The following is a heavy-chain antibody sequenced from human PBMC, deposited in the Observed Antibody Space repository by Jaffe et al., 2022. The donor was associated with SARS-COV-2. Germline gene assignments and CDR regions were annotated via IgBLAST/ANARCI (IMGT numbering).Heavy chain of an antibody. J-gene: IGHJ4*02. CDR2: ITSTSSYL. CDR3: ARRHDNRGYHPPGPFDY. D-gene: IGHD3-22*01. CDR1: GFTFSSYS. Sequence: EVQLVESGGGLVKPGGSLRLSCAASGFTFSSYSMNWVRQAPGKGLEWVSTITSTSSYLYYVDSVKGRFTISRDNAKNSLYLLMNSLRAEDTAMYYCARRHDNRGYHPPGPFDYWGQGTLVTVSS. V-gene: IGHV3-21*01.